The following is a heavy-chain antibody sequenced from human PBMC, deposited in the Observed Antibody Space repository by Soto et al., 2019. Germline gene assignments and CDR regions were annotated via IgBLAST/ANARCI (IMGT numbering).Heavy chain of an antibody. Sequence: SETLSLTCAVSGHSISSGFYYWGWIRQPPGKGLEWIGSIYHSGSTYYNPSPKSRVTISVDTSKNQFSLKLTSVTAADTAVYYCATRLRGVDVWGQGTMVTVSS. J-gene: IGHJ3*01. CDR3: ATRLRGVDV. D-gene: IGHD3-10*01. V-gene: IGHV4-38-2*01. CDR2: IYHSGST. CDR1: GHSISSGFYY.